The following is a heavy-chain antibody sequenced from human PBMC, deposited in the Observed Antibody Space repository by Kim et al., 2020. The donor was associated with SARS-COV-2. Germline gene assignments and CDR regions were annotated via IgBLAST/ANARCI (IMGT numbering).Heavy chain of an antibody. Sequence: RVTISVDTSKNQFSLKLSSVTAADTAVYYCARATTLDYDYIWGSYRSFDYWGQGTLVTVSS. V-gene: IGHV4-59*01. J-gene: IGHJ4*02. D-gene: IGHD3-16*02. CDR3: ARATTLDYDYIWGSYRSFDY.